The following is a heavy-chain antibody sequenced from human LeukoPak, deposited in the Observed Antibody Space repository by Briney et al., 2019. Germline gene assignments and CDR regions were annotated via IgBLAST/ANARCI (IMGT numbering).Heavy chain of an antibody. V-gene: IGHV4-59*01. CDR3: ARGRDYYDSSGYYYYFDY. Sequence: SETLSLTCTVSGGSISSYYWSWIRQPPGKGLEWIGYIYYSGSTNYNPSLKSRVTISVDTSKNQFSLKLSSVTAADTAVYYCARGRDYYDSSGYYYYFDYWGQGTPVTVSS. CDR1: GGSISSYY. D-gene: IGHD3-22*01. J-gene: IGHJ4*02. CDR2: IYYSGST.